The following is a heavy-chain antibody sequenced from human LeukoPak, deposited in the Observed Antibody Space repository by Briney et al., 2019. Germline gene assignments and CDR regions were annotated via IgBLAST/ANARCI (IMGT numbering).Heavy chain of an antibody. D-gene: IGHD6-13*01. CDR1: GLSLSPSGMC. J-gene: IGHJ4*02. CDR3: ARIRGSRYYFDY. V-gene: IGHV2-70*11. Sequence: ESGPTLVNPTQTLTLTCTFSGLSLSPSGMCVSWIRQPPGKALEWLARIDWDGDKYYNTSLKTRLTISKDTSKNQVVLTMTNMDPVDTATYYCARIRGSRYYFDYWGQGTLVTVSS. CDR2: IDWDGDK.